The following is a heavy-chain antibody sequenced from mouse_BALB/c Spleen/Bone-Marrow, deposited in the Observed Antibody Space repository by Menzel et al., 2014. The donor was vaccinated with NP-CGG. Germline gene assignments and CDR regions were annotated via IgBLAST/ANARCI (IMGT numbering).Heavy chain of an antibody. CDR3: ARDRPYAMDY. J-gene: IGHJ4*01. Sequence: EVQLQQSGPELEKPGASVKISCKASGYSXXXXXMNWVKQSNGXXXXWIGNIDPYYGGTSYNQKFKGKATLTVDKSSSTAYMQLKSLTSEDSAVYYCARDRPYAMDYWGQGTSVTVSS. CDR2: IDPYYGGT. V-gene: IGHV1-39*01. CDR1: GYSXXXXX.